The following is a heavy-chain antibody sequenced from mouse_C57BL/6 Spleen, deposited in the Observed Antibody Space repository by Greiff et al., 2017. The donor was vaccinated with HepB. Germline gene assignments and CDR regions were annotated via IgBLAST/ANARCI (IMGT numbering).Heavy chain of an antibody. J-gene: IGHJ1*03. V-gene: IGHV1-52*01. CDR2: IDPSDSET. CDR3: ARASITTVVATQYFDV. CDR1: GYTFTSYW. Sequence: QVQLQQPGAELVRPGSSVKLSCKASGYTFTSYWMHWVKQRPIQGLEWIGNIDPSDSETHYNQKFKDKATLTVDKSSSTAYMQLSSLTSEDSAVYDCARASITTVVATQYFDVWGTGTTVTVSS. D-gene: IGHD1-1*01.